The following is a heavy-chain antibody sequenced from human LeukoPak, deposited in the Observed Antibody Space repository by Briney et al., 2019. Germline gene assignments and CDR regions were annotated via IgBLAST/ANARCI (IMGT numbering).Heavy chain of an antibody. Sequence: GGSLRLSCAASGFTFSSYGMSWVRQAPGKGLEWVSAISGSGGSTYYADSVKGRFTISRDNSKNTLYLQMNSLRAEDTAVYYCAKLGDGEQWLVLNVGYYYYYMDVWGKGTTVTISS. CDR2: ISGSGGST. CDR3: AKLGDGEQWLVLNVGYYYYYMDV. J-gene: IGHJ6*03. CDR1: GFTFSSYG. V-gene: IGHV3-23*01. D-gene: IGHD6-19*01.